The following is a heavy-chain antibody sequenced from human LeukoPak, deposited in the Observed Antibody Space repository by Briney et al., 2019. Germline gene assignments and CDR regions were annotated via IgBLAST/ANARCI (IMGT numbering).Heavy chain of an antibody. CDR2: IYYSGST. D-gene: IGHD3-10*01. V-gene: IGHV4-39*07. J-gene: IGHJ5*02. Sequence: SETLSLTCTVSGGSISSSSYYWGWIRQPPGKGLEWIGSIYYSGSTYYNPSLKSRVTISVDTSKNQFSLKLSSVTAADTAVYYCARGVVRGVARWFDPWGQGTLVTVSS. CDR3: ARGVVRGVARWFDP. CDR1: GGSISSSSYY.